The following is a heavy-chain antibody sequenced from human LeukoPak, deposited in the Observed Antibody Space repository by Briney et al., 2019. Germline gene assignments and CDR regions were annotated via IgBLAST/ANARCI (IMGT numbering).Heavy chain of an antibody. D-gene: IGHD5-18*01. Sequence: PGASLRLSCAASGFTFSSYAMSWVRQAPGKGLEWVSAISGSGGSTYYADSVKGRFTISRDNSKNTLYLQMNSLRAEDTAVYYCAKDAGWIQLWYYFDYWGQGTLVTVSS. CDR3: AKDAGWIQLWYYFDY. V-gene: IGHV3-23*01. CDR1: GFTFSSYA. CDR2: ISGSGGST. J-gene: IGHJ4*02.